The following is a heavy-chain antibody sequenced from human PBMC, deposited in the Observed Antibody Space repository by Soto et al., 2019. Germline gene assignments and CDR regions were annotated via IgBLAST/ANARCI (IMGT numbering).Heavy chain of an antibody. V-gene: IGHV1-24*01. J-gene: IGHJ5*02. CDR3: AILPNLYSSSPLSWFDP. CDR1: GYTLTELS. CDR2: FDPEDGET. D-gene: IGHD6-6*01. Sequence: ASVKVSCKVSGYTLTELSMHWVRQAPGKGLEWMGGFDPEDGETIYAQKFQGRVTMTEDTSTDTAYMELSSLRSEDTAVYYCAILPNLYSSSPLSWFDPWGQGTLVTVSS.